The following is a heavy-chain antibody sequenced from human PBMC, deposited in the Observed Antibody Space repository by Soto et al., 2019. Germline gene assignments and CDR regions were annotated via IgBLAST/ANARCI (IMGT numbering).Heavy chain of an antibody. CDR1: GYTFTSYG. V-gene: IGHV1-18*01. CDR3: ARGTHILTGYYRFWFDP. CDR2: ISAYNGNT. J-gene: IGHJ5*02. D-gene: IGHD3-9*01. Sequence: ASVKVSCKASGYTFTSYGISWVRQAPGQGLEWMGWISAYNGNTNYAQKLQGRVTMTTDTSTSTAYMELRSLRSDDTAVYYCARGTHILTGYYRFWFDPWGQGTLVTVS.